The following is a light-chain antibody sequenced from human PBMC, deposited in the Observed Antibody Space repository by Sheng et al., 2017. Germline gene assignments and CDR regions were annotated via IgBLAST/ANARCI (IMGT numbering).Light chain of an antibody. J-gene: IGKJ3*01. Sequence: EIVLTQSPGTLSLSPGESATLSCRASQSVSSSYLAWYQQNPGQSPRLLIYGATSRASGVPDRFVGSGSGADFNLTISRLEPEDFALYYCQQYGTSIGFTFGPGTKVDLK. CDR3: QQYGTSIGFT. CDR2: GAT. CDR1: QSVSSSY. V-gene: IGKV3-20*01.